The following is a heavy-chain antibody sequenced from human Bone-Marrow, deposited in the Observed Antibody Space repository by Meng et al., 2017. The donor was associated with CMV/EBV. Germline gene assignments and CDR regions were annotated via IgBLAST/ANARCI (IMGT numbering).Heavy chain of an antibody. Sequence: GSLRLSCTVSSASLSSSDYYWGWIRQPPGEGLEWIGNIYYSGNTYYSPSLKSRVTMSIDTSKNQFSLKLSSVTAADAAVYYCARIGYSFAPGWFDPWGQGTLVTVSS. CDR2: IYYSGNT. V-gene: IGHV4-39*07. D-gene: IGHD5-18*01. CDR3: ARIGYSFAPGWFDP. CDR1: SASLSSSDYY. J-gene: IGHJ5*02.